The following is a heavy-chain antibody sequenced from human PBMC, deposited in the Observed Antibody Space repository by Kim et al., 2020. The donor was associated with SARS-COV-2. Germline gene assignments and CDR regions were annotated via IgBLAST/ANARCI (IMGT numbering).Heavy chain of an antibody. D-gene: IGHD1-26*01. J-gene: IGHJ4*02. Sequence: EHKFQGRVTMTRDTSTITVYMELSSLRSEDTAVYYCARGYSGSYLGDFDYWGQGTLVTVSS. CDR3: ARGYSGSYLGDFDY. V-gene: IGHV1-46*01.